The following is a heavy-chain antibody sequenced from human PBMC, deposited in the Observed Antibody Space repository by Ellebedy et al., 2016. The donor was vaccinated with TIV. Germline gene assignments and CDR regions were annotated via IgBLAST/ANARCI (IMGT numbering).Heavy chain of an antibody. Sequence: GESLKISCSASGFTFSSYAIHWVRQAPGKGLEYVSGISSNGGSTYYADSVKGRFTISRDNSKNTLYLQMNSLRADDTAVYYCARRSSGWYFDYWGQGTLVTVSS. CDR2: ISSNGGST. J-gene: IGHJ4*02. CDR1: GFTFSSYA. V-gene: IGHV3-64*04. CDR3: ARRSSGWYFDY. D-gene: IGHD6-19*01.